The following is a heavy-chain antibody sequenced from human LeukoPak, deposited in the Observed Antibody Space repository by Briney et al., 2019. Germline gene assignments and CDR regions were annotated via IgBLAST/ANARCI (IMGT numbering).Heavy chain of an antibody. CDR1: GGSISSYY. D-gene: IGHD2-15*01. Sequence: SETLSLTCTVSGGSISSYYWSWIRQPAGKGLEWIGRIYTSGSTNHNPSLKSRVTMSVDTSKNQFSLKLSSVTAADTAVYYCARDAQLTRVVAATYYYYYYMDVWGKGTTVTVSS. V-gene: IGHV4-4*07. CDR3: ARDAQLTRVVAATYYYYYYMDV. CDR2: IYTSGST. J-gene: IGHJ6*03.